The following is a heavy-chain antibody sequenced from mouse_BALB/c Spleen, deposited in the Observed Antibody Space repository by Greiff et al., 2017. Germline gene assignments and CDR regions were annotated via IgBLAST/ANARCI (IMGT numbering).Heavy chain of an antibody. Sequence: EVQLQQSGPGLVKPSQSLSLTCTVTGYSITSDYAWNWLRQFPGNKLEWMGYISYSGSTSYNPSLKSRISITRDTSKNQFFLQLNSVTTEDTATYYCARLDYRYAFAYWGQGTLVTVSA. CDR3: ARLDYRYAFAY. CDR2: ISYSGST. CDR1: GYSITSDYA. D-gene: IGHD2-14*01. J-gene: IGHJ3*01. V-gene: IGHV3-2*02.